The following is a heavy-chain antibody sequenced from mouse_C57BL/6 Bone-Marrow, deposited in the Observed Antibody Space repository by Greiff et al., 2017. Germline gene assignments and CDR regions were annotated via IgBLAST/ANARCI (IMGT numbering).Heavy chain of an antibody. CDR1: GYTFTSYG. J-gene: IGHJ3*01. D-gene: IGHD3-2*02. CDR2: IYPRSGNT. Sequence: VQLLQSGAELARPGASVKLSCKASGYTFTSYGISWVKQRPGQGLEWIGEIYPRSGNTYYNEKFKGKATLTAAKSSSTAYMELRSLTSDDSAVYFCARRGQLRHIFAYWGQGTRVTVSA. CDR3: ARRGQLRHIFAY. V-gene: IGHV1-81*01.